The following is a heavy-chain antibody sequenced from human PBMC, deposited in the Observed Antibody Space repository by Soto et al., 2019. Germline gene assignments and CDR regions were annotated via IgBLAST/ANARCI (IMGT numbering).Heavy chain of an antibody. CDR1: GGSISSSSYY. CDR2: ISGSGGST. Sequence: ETLSLTCTVSGGSISSSSYYWGWIRQPPGKGLEWVSAISGSGGSTYYADSVKGRFTISRDNSKNTLYLQMNSLRAEDTAVYYCAKDTAGYSSGPRDYWGQGTLVTVSS. J-gene: IGHJ4*02. CDR3: AKDTAGYSSGPRDY. V-gene: IGHV3-23*01. D-gene: IGHD6-19*01.